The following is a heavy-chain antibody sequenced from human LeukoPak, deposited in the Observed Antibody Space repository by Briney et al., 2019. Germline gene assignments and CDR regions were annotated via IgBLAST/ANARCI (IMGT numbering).Heavy chain of an antibody. Sequence: SETLSLTCTVSGGSINGYYWSWIRQPPGKGLEWIGYIYYTGSTNYIPSLKSRVTMSLDTSKNQFSLKLSSVTAADTAVYYCARVGPDYDFWSGYRYNWFDPWGQGTLVTVSS. D-gene: IGHD3-3*01. J-gene: IGHJ5*02. V-gene: IGHV4-59*12. CDR3: ARVGPDYDFWSGYRYNWFDP. CDR2: IYYTGST. CDR1: GGSINGYY.